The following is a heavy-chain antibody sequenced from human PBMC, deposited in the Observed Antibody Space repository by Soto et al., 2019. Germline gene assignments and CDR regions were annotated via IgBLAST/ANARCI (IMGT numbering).Heavy chain of an antibody. CDR3: AKKVNSGPGSQYFDY. CDR2: FRTSGDGGTT. Sequence: EVQLLESGGGLVQPGGSLRLSCAASGLTFSSYSMSWVRQAPGKGLEWVSGFRTSGDGGTTYYADSVKGRFTISRDNSKNMLFLQMNSLRAEDTAIYYCAKKVNSGPGSQYFDYWGQGTLVTVSS. D-gene: IGHD3-10*01. J-gene: IGHJ4*02. V-gene: IGHV3-23*01. CDR1: GLTFSSYS.